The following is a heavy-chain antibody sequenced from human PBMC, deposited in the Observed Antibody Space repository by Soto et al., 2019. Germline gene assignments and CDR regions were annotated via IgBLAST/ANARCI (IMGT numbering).Heavy chain of an antibody. CDR1: GFSLSTGDVG. CDR2: TYWDDDN. Sequence: QITLKESGPALVRPTQTLALTCTFSGFSLSTGDVGVAWIRQPPGKALEWLALTYWDDDNRYSPSLRSRLTTTTDTSKSQVVLTMTNMDPVDTATYYCAQSSSGAHPEYFRHWGQGTLVTVSS. CDR3: AQSSSGAHPEYFRH. D-gene: IGHD3-3*01. J-gene: IGHJ1*01. V-gene: IGHV2-5*02.